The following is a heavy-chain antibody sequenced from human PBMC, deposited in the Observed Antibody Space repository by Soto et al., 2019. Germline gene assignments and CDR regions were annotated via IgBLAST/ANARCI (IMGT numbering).Heavy chain of an antibody. CDR1: GYSFTSYW. Sequence: GESLKISCKGSGYSFTSYWIGWVRQMPGKGLEWMGIIYPGDSDTRYSPSFQGQVTISADKSISTAYLQWSSLKASDTAMYYWARRYDSSGYYSNDAFDIWGQGTMVTVSS. D-gene: IGHD3-22*01. J-gene: IGHJ3*02. V-gene: IGHV5-51*01. CDR2: IYPGDSDT. CDR3: ARRYDSSGYYSNDAFDI.